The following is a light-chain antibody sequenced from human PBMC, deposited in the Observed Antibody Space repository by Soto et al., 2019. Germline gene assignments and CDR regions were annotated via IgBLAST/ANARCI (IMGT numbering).Light chain of an antibody. CDR2: AAS. Sequence: DIQMTQSPSSLSASVGDRVTITCRASQSISRFLNLYQQKPGKAPNLLIYAASRLQTGVPSRFSGSGSGTDFSLNISSLQPEDFATYYCQQSYRIPPTFGQGTKVDIK. J-gene: IGKJ1*01. CDR3: QQSYRIPPT. CDR1: QSISRF. V-gene: IGKV1-39*01.